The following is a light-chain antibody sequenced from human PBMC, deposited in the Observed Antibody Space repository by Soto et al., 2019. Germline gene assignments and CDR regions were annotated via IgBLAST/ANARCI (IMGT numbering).Light chain of an antibody. CDR1: QNIRNW. CDR2: DAS. CDR3: QQYDSYSWT. V-gene: IGKV1-5*01. Sequence: DIQITQSPSTLSASVGDSVTITCRASQNIRNWLAWYQQKPGKAPNPLIYDASSLKSGVPSRFSGSGSETEFTLTIGSLQPDDFATYYCQQYDSYSWTFGQGTKVDIK. J-gene: IGKJ1*01.